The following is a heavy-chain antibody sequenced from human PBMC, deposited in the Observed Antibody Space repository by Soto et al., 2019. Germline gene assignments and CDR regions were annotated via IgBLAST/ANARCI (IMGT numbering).Heavy chain of an antibody. CDR2: IIPIFGTA. CDR3: ARDTYCSSTSCPKYYYYYYGMDV. J-gene: IGHJ6*02. D-gene: IGHD2-2*01. Sequence: SVKVSCKASGGTFSSYAISWVRQAPGQGLEWMGGIIPIFGTANYAQKFQGRVTITADKSTSTAYMELSSLRSEDTAVYYCARDTYCSSTSCPKYYYYYYGMDVWGQGTTVTVSS. V-gene: IGHV1-69*06. CDR1: GGTFSSYA.